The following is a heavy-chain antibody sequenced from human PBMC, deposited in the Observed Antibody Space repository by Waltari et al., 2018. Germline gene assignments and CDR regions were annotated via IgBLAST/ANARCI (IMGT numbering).Heavy chain of an antibody. J-gene: IGHJ4*02. Sequence: EVQLVESGGGLVQPGGSLRLSCAASGLTFRSASLNWVRQAPGKGLEWVSYISSSSSTIYYADSVKGRFTISRDNAKNSLYLQMNSLRAEDAAVYYCAREWELLFDYWGQGTLVTVSS. CDR1: GLTFRSAS. D-gene: IGHD1-26*01. V-gene: IGHV3-48*04. CDR3: AREWELLFDY. CDR2: ISSSSSTI.